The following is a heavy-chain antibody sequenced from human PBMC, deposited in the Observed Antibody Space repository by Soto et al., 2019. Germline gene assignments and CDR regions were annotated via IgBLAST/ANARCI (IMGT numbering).Heavy chain of an antibody. Sequence: QVQLVESGGGVVQHGRSLRLSCAASGFTFSSYGMHWVRQAPGKGLEWVAVLSYDGSNKYYADSVKGRFTISRDNSKNTLYLKMNSLRAEDTAVYYCAKEWYGDYIWGSYRYEDAFDIWGQGTMVTVSS. CDR2: LSYDGSNK. J-gene: IGHJ3*02. CDR1: GFTFSSYG. CDR3: AKEWYGDYIWGSYRYEDAFDI. V-gene: IGHV3-30*18. D-gene: IGHD3-16*02.